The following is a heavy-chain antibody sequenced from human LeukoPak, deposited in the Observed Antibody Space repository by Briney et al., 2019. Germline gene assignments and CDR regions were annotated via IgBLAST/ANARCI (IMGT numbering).Heavy chain of an antibody. V-gene: IGHV1-46*01. CDR3: ARSTDDYGMDV. J-gene: IGHJ6*02. D-gene: IGHD2-2*01. CDR1: GYTFTSYY. CDR2: INPSGGST. Sequence: GSVKVSCKASGYTFTSYYTHWVRQAPGQGLEWMGIINPSGGSTSYAQKFQGRVTMTRDTSTSTVYMELSSLRSEVTAVYYCARSTDDYGMDVWGQGTTVTVSS.